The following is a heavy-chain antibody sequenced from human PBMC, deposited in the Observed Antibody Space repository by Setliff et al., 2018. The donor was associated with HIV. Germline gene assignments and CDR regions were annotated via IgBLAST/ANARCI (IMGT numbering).Heavy chain of an antibody. V-gene: IGHV3-7*01. CDR3: ARSRSTRDAFDI. J-gene: IGHJ3*02. D-gene: IGHD1-1*01. Sequence: GGSLRLSCAASGFTFSSCWVTWVRQGPGKGLEWVANIKQDGSEKYYAGSLKGRFTISRDYARNSLYLEMNSLRAEDTAVYYCARSRSTRDAFDIWGQGTMVTVSS. CDR1: GFTFSSCW. CDR2: IKQDGSEK.